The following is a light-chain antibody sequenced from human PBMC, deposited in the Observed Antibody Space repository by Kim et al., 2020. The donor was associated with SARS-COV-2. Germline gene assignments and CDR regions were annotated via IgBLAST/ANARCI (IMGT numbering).Light chain of an antibody. V-gene: IGKV3-20*01. CDR3: QQCGSSPPT. CDR2: GTS. CDR1: QSVGSSY. Sequence: EVVLTQSPGTLSLSPGQRATLSCRASQSVGSSYLAWYRQKPGQAPSLLIFGTSSRATGIPDRFSGSGSGTDFTLTISRLEPEDFAVYYCQQCGSSPPTFGQGTKLEI. J-gene: IGKJ2*01.